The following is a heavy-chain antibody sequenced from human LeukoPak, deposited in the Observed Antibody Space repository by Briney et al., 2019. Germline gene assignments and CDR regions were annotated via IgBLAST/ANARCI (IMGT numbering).Heavy chain of an antibody. Sequence: SETLSLTCTVSGGSISSYYWSWIRQPPGKGLEWIGYIYYSGSTNYNPSLKSRVTISVDTSKNQFSLKLSSVTAADTAVYYCASLWAAAGTWDYYYYVDVWGKGTTVTVSS. CDR3: ASLWAAAGTWDYYYYVDV. CDR2: IYYSGST. V-gene: IGHV4-59*01. D-gene: IGHD6-13*01. CDR1: GGSISSYY. J-gene: IGHJ6*03.